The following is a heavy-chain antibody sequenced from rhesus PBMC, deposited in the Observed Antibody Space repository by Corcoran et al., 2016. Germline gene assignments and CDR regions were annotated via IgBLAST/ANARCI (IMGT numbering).Heavy chain of an antibody. Sequence: QVTLKESGPALVKPTQTLTLTCTFSGFSVSTTGTGVGWIRQPPGRALEWLATIYWTDSKYYSTSLGSSLTMSQDTSKNQVVLTMTNMDPVDTATYYCARPHGRGGFDNWGQGVLVTVSS. J-gene: IGHJ4*01. D-gene: IGHD1-44*02. CDR1: GFSVSTTGTG. CDR2: IYWTDSK. CDR3: ARPHGRGGFDN. V-gene: IGHV2-95*01.